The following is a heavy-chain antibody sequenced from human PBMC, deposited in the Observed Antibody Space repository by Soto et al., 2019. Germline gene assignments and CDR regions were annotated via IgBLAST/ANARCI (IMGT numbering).Heavy chain of an antibody. CDR1: GFTFSSYG. CDR2: VWYDGSNK. J-gene: IGHJ6*02. Sequence: PVGSLRLSCAASGFTFSSYGMHWVRQAPGKGLEWVAVVWYDGSNKYYADSVKGRFTISRDNSKNTLYLQMNSLRAEDTAVYYCARDYVRVATYYYYYGMDVWGQGTTVTVSS. CDR3: ARDYVRVATYYYYYGMDV. D-gene: IGHD2-15*01. V-gene: IGHV3-33*01.